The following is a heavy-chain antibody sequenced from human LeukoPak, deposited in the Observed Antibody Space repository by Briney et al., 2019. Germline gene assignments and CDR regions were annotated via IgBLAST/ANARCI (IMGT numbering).Heavy chain of an antibody. J-gene: IGHJ6*03. CDR1: GGSFSGYY. D-gene: IGHD5-12*01. V-gene: IGHV4-34*01. CDR3: ARSSSGYYRNYMDV. CDR2: INHSGST. Sequence: SETPSLTCAVYGGSFSGYYWSWIRQPPGKGLEWIGEINHSGSTNYNPSLKSRVTISVDTSKNQFSLKLSSVTAADTAVYYCARSSSGYYRNYMDVWGKGTTVTVSS.